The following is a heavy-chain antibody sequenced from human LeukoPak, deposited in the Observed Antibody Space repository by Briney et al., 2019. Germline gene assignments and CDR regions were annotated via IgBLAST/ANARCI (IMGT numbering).Heavy chain of an antibody. CDR2: IYYSGST. CDR1: GGPISSISFF. CDR3: ASGENYGSGSYFTYFDH. V-gene: IGHV4-61*05. D-gene: IGHD3-10*01. J-gene: IGHJ4*02. Sequence: SETLSLTCTVSGGPISSISFFWGWIRQPPGKGLEWIGYIYYSGSTNYNLSLKSRVTISLDTSKNQFSLKLSSVTAADTAVYYCASGENYGSGSYFTYFDHWGQGTLVTVSS.